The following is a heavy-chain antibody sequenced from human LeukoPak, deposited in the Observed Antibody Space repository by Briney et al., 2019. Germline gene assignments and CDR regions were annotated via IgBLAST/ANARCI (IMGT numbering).Heavy chain of an antibody. D-gene: IGHD2-8*01. CDR3: ARDSATGPRILYPTGLLDV. CDR2: INPSGGST. V-gene: IGHV1-46*01. CDR1: GYTFTSYY. Sequence: ASVKVSCKASGYTFTSYYMHWVRQAPGQGLEWMGIINPSGGSTSYAQKFQGRVTMTRDTSTSTVYMELSSLRSEDTAVYYCARDSATGPRILYPTGLLDVWGQGTTVTVSS. J-gene: IGHJ6*02.